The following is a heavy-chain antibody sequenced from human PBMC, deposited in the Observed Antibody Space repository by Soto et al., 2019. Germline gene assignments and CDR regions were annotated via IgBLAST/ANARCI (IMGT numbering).Heavy chain of an antibody. Sequence: QVQLVESGGGVVQPGRSLRLSCAAPGFSFSSYGMHWVRQAPGKGLEWVAGIWYDGTNKYYADSVKGRFTISRDNSKNTLYLQMSSLRAEDTAVYYCARDPRGYGSFDAFDIWGQGTMVTVSS. CDR3: ARDPRGYGSFDAFDI. D-gene: IGHD5-12*01. V-gene: IGHV3-33*01. J-gene: IGHJ3*02. CDR2: IWYDGTNK. CDR1: GFSFSSYG.